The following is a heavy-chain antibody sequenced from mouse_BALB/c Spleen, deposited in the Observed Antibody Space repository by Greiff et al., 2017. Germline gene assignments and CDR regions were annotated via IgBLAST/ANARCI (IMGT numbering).Heavy chain of an antibody. V-gene: IGHV1-87*01. J-gene: IGHJ3*01. CDR1: GYTFTSYW. CDR2: IYPGDGDT. Sequence: VKLQESGAELARPGASVKLSCKASGYTFTSYWMQWVKQRPGQGLEWIGAIYPGDGDTRYTQKFKGKATLTADKSSSTAYMQLSSLASEDSAVYYCASTGTFAYWGQGTLVTVSA. CDR3: ASTGTFAY. D-gene: IGHD4-1*01.